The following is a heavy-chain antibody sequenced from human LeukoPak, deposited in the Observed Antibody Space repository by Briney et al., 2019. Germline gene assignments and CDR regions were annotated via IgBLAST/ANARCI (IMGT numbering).Heavy chain of an antibody. CDR2: IKQDGTEK. D-gene: IGHD5-18*01. CDR3: ERGYTYGYIFYFDY. Sequence: GGSLRLSCAASGFTFSTYWMSWVRQAPGKGLEWVSNIKQDGTEKYYVDSVKGGFTISRDNAKNSLYLKMNSLRDEATAVYYCERGYTYGYIFYFDYWGQGTLVTVSS. V-gene: IGHV3-7*01. J-gene: IGHJ4*02. CDR1: GFTFSTYW.